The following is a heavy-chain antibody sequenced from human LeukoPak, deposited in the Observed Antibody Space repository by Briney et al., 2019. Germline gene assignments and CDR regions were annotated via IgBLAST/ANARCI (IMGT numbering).Heavy chain of an antibody. D-gene: IGHD6-13*01. V-gene: IGHV3-21*01. CDR2: ISSSSGYI. Sequence: GGSLRLSCAASGFTFSSYWMNWVRQAPGKGLEWVSSISSSSGYIYYADSVKGRFTISRDNAKNSLYLQMNSLRAEDTAVYYCARAPFAAAGTRDWGQGTLVTVSS. J-gene: IGHJ4*02. CDR1: GFTFSSYW. CDR3: ARAPFAAAGTRD.